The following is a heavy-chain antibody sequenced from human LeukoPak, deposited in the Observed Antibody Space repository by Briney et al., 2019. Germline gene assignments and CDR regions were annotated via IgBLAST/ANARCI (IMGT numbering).Heavy chain of an antibody. V-gene: IGHV4-59*01. CDR1: GGSISSYY. D-gene: IGHD1-7*01. Sequence: KPSETLSLTCTVSGGSISSYYWSWIRQPPGKGLEWIGYIYYSGSTNYNPSLKSRVTTSVDTSKNQFSLKLSSVTAADTAVYYCARAELPSLFDYWGQGTLVTVSS. CDR2: IYYSGST. CDR3: ARAELPSLFDY. J-gene: IGHJ4*02.